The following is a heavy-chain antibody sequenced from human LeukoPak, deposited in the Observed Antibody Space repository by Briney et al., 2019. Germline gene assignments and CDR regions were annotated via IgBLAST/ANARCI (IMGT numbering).Heavy chain of an antibody. D-gene: IGHD5-12*01. Sequence: PGRSLRLSCAASGFTFSSYAMHWVRQAPGKGLEWVAVISYDGSNKYYADSVKGRFTISRDNSKNTLYLQMNSLRAEGTAVYYCARARWLRLYDAFDIWGQGTMVTVSS. V-gene: IGHV3-30-3*01. CDR1: GFTFSSYA. J-gene: IGHJ3*02. CDR2: ISYDGSNK. CDR3: ARARWLRLYDAFDI.